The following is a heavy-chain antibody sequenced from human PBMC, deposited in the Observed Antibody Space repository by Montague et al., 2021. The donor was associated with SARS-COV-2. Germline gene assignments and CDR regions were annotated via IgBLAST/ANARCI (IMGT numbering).Heavy chain of an antibody. Sequence: SRRLSCAASGFSFTSYSMNWVRQAPGKGLEWVSSISSTGTYIYYAGSVKGRFTISRDNAKNSLYLQMSSLRAEDTAVYFCASAAVALTTVVTGYYFDYWGQGTLVTVSS. D-gene: IGHD4-11*01. CDR3: ASAAVALTTVVTGYYFDY. CDR2: ISSTGTYI. CDR1: GFSFTSYS. V-gene: IGHV3-21*01. J-gene: IGHJ4*02.